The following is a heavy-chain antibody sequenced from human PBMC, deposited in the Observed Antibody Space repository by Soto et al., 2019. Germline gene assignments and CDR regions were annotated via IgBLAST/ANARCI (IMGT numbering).Heavy chain of an antibody. CDR2: ISYDGNNK. J-gene: IGHJ4*02. CDR3: ARDRGQRYYYDSSGYSPIGY. CDR1: GFTFSSYG. Sequence: GGSLRLSCAASGFTFSSYGMHWVRQAPGKGPEWVAVISYDGNNKYYADSVKGRFTISRDNSKNTLYLQMNSLRAEDTAVYYCARDRGQRYYYDSSGYSPIGYWGQGTLVTVSS. D-gene: IGHD3-22*01. V-gene: IGHV3-30*03.